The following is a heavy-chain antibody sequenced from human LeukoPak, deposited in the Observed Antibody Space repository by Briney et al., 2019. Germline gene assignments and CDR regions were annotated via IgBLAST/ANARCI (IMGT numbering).Heavy chain of an antibody. CDR3: LRTPHYDILTGYYIGDWFDP. J-gene: IGHJ5*02. Sequence: GASVKVSCKASGYTFTGYYLYWVRQAPGQGLEWMGWISAYNGNTNYAQKLQGRVTMTTDTSTSTAYMELRSLRSDDTAVYYCLRTPHYDILTGYYIGDWFDPWGQGTLVTVSS. V-gene: IGHV1-18*01. CDR1: GYTFTGYY. CDR2: ISAYNGNT. D-gene: IGHD3-9*01.